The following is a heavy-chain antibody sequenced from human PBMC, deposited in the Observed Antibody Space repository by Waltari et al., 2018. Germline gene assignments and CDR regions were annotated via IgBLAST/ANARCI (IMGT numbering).Heavy chain of an antibody. CDR1: GGTFSSYA. Sequence: QVQLVQSGAEVKKPGSSVKVSCKASGGTFSSYAISWVRQAPGQGLEWMGVVIPILGTANYAQKFQGRVTMTADESTSTAYMELSSLRSEDTAVYYCARDSYGGNPNGDYWGQGTLVTVSS. CDR2: VIPILGTA. J-gene: IGHJ4*02. CDR3: ARDSYGGNPNGDY. V-gene: IGHV1-69*01. D-gene: IGHD4-17*01.